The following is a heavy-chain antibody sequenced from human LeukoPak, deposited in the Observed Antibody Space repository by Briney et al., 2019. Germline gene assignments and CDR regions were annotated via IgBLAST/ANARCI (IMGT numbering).Heavy chain of an antibody. V-gene: IGHV3-21*01. CDR2: ISSSSSYI. J-gene: IGHJ5*02. D-gene: IGHD2-8*01. CDR1: GFTFSSYS. Sequence: GGSLGLSCAASGFTFSSYSMNWVRQAPGKGLEWVSSISSSSSYIYYADSVKGRFTISRDNAKNSLYLQMNSLRAEDTAVYYCARDLSSVYATNWFDPWGQGTLVTVSS. CDR3: ARDLSSVYATNWFDP.